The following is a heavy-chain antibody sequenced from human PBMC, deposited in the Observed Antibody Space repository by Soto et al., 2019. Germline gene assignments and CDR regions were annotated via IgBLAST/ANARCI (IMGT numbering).Heavy chain of an antibody. CDR3: ARREVATIRNWFDP. V-gene: IGHV4-34*01. CDR2: INHSGST. D-gene: IGHD5-12*01. J-gene: IGHJ5*02. Sequence: QVQLQQWGAGLLKPSETLSLTCAVYGGSFSGYYWSWIRQPPGKGLEWIGEINHSGSTNYNPSLKLRVTISVDTSKNQFSLKLSSVTAADTAVYYCARREVATIRNWFDPWGQGTLVTVSS. CDR1: GGSFSGYY.